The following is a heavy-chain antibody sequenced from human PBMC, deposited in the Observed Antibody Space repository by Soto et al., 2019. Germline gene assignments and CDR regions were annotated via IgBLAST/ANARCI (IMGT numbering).Heavy chain of an antibody. J-gene: IGHJ4*02. CDR1: GGSISSGGYY. D-gene: IGHD6-13*01. CDR2: IYYSGST. Sequence: SETLSLTCTVSGGSISSGGYYWSWIRQHPGKGLEWIGYIYYSGSTYYNPSLKSRVTISVDTSKNQFSLKLSSATAADTAVYYCARGNGYSSSWFLALDYWGQGTLVTVSS. V-gene: IGHV4-31*03. CDR3: ARGNGYSSSWFLALDY.